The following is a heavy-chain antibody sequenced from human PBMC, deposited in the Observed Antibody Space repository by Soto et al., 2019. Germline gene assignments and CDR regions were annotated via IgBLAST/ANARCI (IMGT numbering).Heavy chain of an antibody. CDR2: ISGSGGST. Sequence: PGGSLRLSCAASGFTFSSYAMSWVRQAPGKGLEWVSAISGSGGSTYYADSVKGRFTISRDNSKNTLYLQMNSLRAEDTAVYYCAKDLRRWLQFSPFDYWGQGTLVTVSS. CDR1: GFTFSSYA. V-gene: IGHV3-23*01. CDR3: AKDLRRWLQFSPFDY. J-gene: IGHJ4*02. D-gene: IGHD5-12*01.